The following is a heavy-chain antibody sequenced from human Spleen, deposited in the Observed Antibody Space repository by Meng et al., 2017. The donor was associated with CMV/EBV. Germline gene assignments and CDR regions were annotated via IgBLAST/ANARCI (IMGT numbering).Heavy chain of an antibody. Sequence: QPQRPGSGPGLVRPSEVLSLTCSVSGGSISTSGYYWGWIRQPPGKGLEWIGSIGHSGFTYYTPSLKSRVTVSIDTSRNQFSLWLTSVTAADTAVYYCVRSSAWVRTGFDPWGQGTLVTVSS. J-gene: IGHJ5*02. CDR3: VRSSAWVRTGFDP. D-gene: IGHD6-19*01. V-gene: IGHV4-39*01. CDR1: GGSISTSGYY. CDR2: IGHSGFT.